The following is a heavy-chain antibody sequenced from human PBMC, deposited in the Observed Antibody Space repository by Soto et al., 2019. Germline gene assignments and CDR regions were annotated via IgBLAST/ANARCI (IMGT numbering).Heavy chain of an antibody. J-gene: IGHJ6*02. Sequence: SVKVSCKASGGTFSSYAISWVRQAPGQGLEWMGGIIPILGTANYAQKFQGRVTITADKSTSTAYMELSSLRSDDTAVYYCARDYGTTGGMDVWGQRTTVTVSS. V-gene: IGHV1-69*10. CDR2: IIPILGTA. CDR3: ARDYGTTGGMDV. D-gene: IGHD4-17*01. CDR1: GGTFSSYA.